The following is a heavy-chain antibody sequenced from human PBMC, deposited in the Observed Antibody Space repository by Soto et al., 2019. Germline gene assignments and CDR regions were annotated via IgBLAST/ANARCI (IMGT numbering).Heavy chain of an antibody. CDR1: GFTFSSYS. V-gene: IGHV3-48*02. CDR2: ISSSSSTI. D-gene: IGHD2-15*01. CDR3: AEETPLVQDCSGGSCYSNWFDP. J-gene: IGHJ5*02. Sequence: GGSLRLSCAASGFTFSSYSMNWVRQAPGKGLEWVSYISSSSSTIYYADSVKGRFTISRDNAKNSLYLQMNSLRDEDTAVYYCAEETPLVQDCSGGSCYSNWFDPWGQGTLVTVSS.